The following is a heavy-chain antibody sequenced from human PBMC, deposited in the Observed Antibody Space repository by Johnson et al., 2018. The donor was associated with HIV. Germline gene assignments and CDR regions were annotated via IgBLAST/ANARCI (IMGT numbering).Heavy chain of an antibody. V-gene: IGHV3-30*02. Sequence: QVQLVESGGGVFQPGGSLRLSCAASGFTFSSYGMHWVRQAPGKGLAWVAFIRYEGSDDYYADSVKDRFTISRDNFKNSLYLQMNSLKIEDTAVYYCARDGYSGGFDIWGQGTMVTVSP. CDR3: ARDGYSGGFDI. CDR2: IRYEGSDD. D-gene: IGHD2-21*01. CDR1: GFTFSSYG. J-gene: IGHJ3*02.